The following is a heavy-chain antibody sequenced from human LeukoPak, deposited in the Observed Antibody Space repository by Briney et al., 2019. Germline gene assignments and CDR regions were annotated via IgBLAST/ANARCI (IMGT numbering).Heavy chain of an antibody. Sequence: GGSLRLSCAASGFTFDDYAMHWVRQPPGKGLEWVSGISWNGGSIGYADSVKGRITISRDNAKNSLYLQMSSLRAEDTALYYCAKSLSYFDWSPLNYWGQGTLVTVSS. D-gene: IGHD3-9*01. V-gene: IGHV3-9*01. CDR3: AKSLSYFDWSPLNY. CDR1: GFTFDDYA. J-gene: IGHJ4*02. CDR2: ISWNGGSI.